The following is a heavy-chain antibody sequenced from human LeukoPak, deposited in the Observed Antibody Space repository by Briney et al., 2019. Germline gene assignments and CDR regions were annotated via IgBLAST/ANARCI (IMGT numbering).Heavy chain of an antibody. Sequence: GGSLRLSCAASGFTFSSYWMSWVRQAPGKGLEWVANIMQDGSEKYYVDSVKGRFTISRDNAKNSLYLQMNSLRAEDTAVYYCARDAPSRVVPAAMAKYYYYGMDVWGQGTTVTVSS. V-gene: IGHV3-7*03. CDR2: IMQDGSEK. D-gene: IGHD2-2*01. J-gene: IGHJ6*02. CDR1: GFTFSSYW. CDR3: ARDAPSRVVPAAMAKYYYYGMDV.